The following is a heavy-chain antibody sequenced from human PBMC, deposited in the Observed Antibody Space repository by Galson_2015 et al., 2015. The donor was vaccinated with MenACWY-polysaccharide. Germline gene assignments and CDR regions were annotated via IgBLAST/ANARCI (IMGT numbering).Heavy chain of an antibody. J-gene: IGHJ6*02. Sequence: SLRLSCAASGFTFSSYEMNWVRQAPGKGLEWVSYISSSDDTIYYADSVKGRFTISRDNAKNSLYLQMNSLRAEDTAVYYCARAVFGYSYTDYGMDVWGQGTLVTVSS. D-gene: IGHD5-18*01. CDR2: ISSSDDTI. CDR3: ARAVFGYSYTDYGMDV. CDR1: GFTFSSYE. V-gene: IGHV3-48*03.